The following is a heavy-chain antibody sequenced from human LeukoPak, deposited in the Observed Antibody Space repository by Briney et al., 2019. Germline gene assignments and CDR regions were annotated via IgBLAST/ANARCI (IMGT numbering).Heavy chain of an antibody. CDR3: ASTTAYYYDSSGYCFDY. J-gene: IGHJ4*02. CDR2: IYYSGST. D-gene: IGHD3-22*01. CDR1: GGSISSYY. Sequence: SETLSLTCTVSGGSISSYYWSWIRRPPGKGLEWIGYIYYSGSTNYNPSLKSRVTISVDTSKNQFSLKLSSVTAADTAVYYCASTTAYYYDSSGYCFDYWGQGTLVTVSS. V-gene: IGHV4-59*01.